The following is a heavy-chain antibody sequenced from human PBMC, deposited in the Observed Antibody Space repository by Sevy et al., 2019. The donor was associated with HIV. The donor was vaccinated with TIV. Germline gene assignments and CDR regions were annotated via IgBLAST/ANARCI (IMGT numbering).Heavy chain of an antibody. CDR3: AKDRATEYDFSPWGYFDY. Sequence: GGSLRLSCAASGFTFSSYAMSWVRQAPGKGLEWVSAISGSGGSTYYADSVKGRFTISGDNSKNTLYLQMNSLRAEDRAVFYCAKDRATEYDFSPWGYFDYWGQGTLVTVSS. J-gene: IGHJ4*02. V-gene: IGHV3-23*01. CDR2: ISGSGGST. D-gene: IGHD3-3*01. CDR1: GFTFSSYA.